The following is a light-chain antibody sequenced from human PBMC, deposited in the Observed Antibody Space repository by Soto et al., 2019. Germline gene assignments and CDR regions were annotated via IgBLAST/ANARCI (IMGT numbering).Light chain of an antibody. CDR1: QSISSY. CDR3: QQSYSTPT. J-gene: IGKJ1*01. Sequence: DIQMTQSPSSLSASVGDRVTITCRASQSISSYLNWYQQKPGKAPKVLIYAASSLQSGVPSRFSGSGAGTDFTLTISSLQPEDFAIYYCQQSYSTPTFGQGTKVEIK. V-gene: IGKV1-39*01. CDR2: AAS.